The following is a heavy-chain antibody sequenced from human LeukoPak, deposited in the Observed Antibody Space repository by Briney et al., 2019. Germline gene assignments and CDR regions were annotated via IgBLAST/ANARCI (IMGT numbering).Heavy chain of an antibody. V-gene: IGHV3-11*01. Sequence: GGSLRLSCAASGFTFSDYYMSWVRQAPRKGLEWVSYISLSGSTVYYADSVKGRFTISRDNAKNSLYLQMNSLRAEDTAVYYCAGDFTHTAVVIYYYGLDVWGQGTTVTVSS. CDR2: ISLSGSTV. J-gene: IGHJ6*02. CDR1: GFTFSDYY. CDR3: AGDFTHTAVVIYYYGLDV. D-gene: IGHD5-18*01.